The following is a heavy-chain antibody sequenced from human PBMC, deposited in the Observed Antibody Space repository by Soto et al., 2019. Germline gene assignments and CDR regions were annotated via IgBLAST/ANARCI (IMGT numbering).Heavy chain of an antibody. Sequence: SVKVSCRASGLSFSTYIVNWVRQAPGQGLEWMGGIIPVSGTVNYAQNFWGRVTVTADDSTDTAYMELSSLRFEDTATYFCARSGIGTSTHFLDYWGEGTLVTVSA. V-gene: IGHV1-69*13. CDR3: ARSGIGTSTHFLDY. J-gene: IGHJ4*02. CDR2: IIPVSGTV. D-gene: IGHD1-26*01. CDR1: GLSFSTYI.